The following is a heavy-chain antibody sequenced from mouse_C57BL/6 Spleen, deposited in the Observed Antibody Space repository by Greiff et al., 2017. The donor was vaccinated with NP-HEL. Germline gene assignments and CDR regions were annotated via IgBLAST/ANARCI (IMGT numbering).Heavy chain of an antibody. V-gene: IGHV1-72*01. CDR1: GYTFTSYW. Sequence: VQLQQPGAELVKPGASVKLSCKASGYTFTSYWMHWVKQRPGRGLEWIGRIDPNSGGTKYNEKFKSKATLTVDKPSSTAYMQLSSLTSEDSAVYYCARSSITTVVEGPYYAMDYWGQGTSVTVSS. D-gene: IGHD1-1*01. CDR2: IDPNSGGT. J-gene: IGHJ4*01. CDR3: ARSSITTVVEGPYYAMDY.